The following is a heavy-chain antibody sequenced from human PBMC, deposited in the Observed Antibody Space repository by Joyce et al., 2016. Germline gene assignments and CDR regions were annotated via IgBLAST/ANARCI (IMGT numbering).Heavy chain of an antibody. Sequence: EVQLVESGGGLVQPGGSLRLSCAASGFSFSSSWMSWVRQAPGKGLEWVANIKRDGSDKYYLDSVKGRFTISRDNAKNSLYLQMNSPRAEDAAVYYCARASTGFWFGPWGQGTLVIVSS. J-gene: IGHJ5*02. CDR2: IKRDGSDK. CDR3: ARASTGFWFGP. V-gene: IGHV3-7*01. CDR1: GFSFSSSW.